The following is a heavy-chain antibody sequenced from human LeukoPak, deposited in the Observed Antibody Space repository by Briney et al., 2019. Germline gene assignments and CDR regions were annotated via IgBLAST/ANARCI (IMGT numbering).Heavy chain of an antibody. J-gene: IGHJ4*02. V-gene: IGHV3-49*04. CDR2: IRRRAYGGAA. D-gene: IGHD6-6*01. Sequence: GGSLRLSCTTSGFAFDDFAMSWVRQPAGKGLEWVGFIRRRAYGGAAEYAASVKSRFIISRDDSKGIAYLQMNSLKTEDTAVYYCIRNVLVDVDYWGQGSRVIVSP. CDR1: GFAFDDFA. CDR3: IRNVLVDVDY.